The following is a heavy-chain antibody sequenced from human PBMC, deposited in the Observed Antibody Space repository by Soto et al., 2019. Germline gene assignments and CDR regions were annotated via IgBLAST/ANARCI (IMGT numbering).Heavy chain of an antibody. D-gene: IGHD1-26*01. CDR3: ARHRSGSYDLNWFDP. Sequence: DVQLVESGGGVVRPGASQTLACAASGFTFDNYGMSWVRQVPGKGPEWVCGMNWNGDSIGYSDSVKGRFTISRDNGKNSLYLEMNSLRVDDTALYYCARHRSGSYDLNWFDPWGQGTRVTVSS. V-gene: IGHV3-20*04. CDR2: MNWNGDSI. J-gene: IGHJ5*02. CDR1: GFTFDNYG.